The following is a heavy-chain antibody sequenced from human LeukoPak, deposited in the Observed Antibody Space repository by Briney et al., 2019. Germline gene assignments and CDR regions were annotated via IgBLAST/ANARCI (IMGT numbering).Heavy chain of an antibody. J-gene: IGHJ4*02. Sequence: ASVKVSCKASGYTFTSYGISWVRQAPGQGLEWMGWISAYNGNTNYAQKLQGRVTMTTDTSTSTAYMELRSLRSDDTAVYYCARDRAEYYDFWSGYYTGGPIDYWGQGTLVTVSS. CDR3: ARDRAEYYDFWSGYYTGGPIDY. D-gene: IGHD3-3*01. CDR1: GYTFTSYG. V-gene: IGHV1-18*01. CDR2: ISAYNGNT.